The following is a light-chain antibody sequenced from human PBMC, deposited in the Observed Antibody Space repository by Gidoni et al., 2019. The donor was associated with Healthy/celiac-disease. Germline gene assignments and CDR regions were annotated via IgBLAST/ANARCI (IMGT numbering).Light chain of an antibody. V-gene: IGKV3-15*01. Sequence: EIVMTQSPATLSVSPGERATLSFRASQSVSSNLAWYQQKPGRAPRLLIYGASTRATASPARFSGSGSGTEFTLTISSLQSEEFAVYYCQQYYNWPPLTFGGGTKVEIK. CDR3: QQYYNWPPLT. CDR2: GAS. J-gene: IGKJ4*01. CDR1: QSVSSN.